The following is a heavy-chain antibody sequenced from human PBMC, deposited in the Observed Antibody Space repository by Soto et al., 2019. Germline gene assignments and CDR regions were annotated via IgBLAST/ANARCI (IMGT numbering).Heavy chain of an antibody. D-gene: IGHD2-2*03. V-gene: IGHV4-59*01. CDR2: IYYTGNT. CDR3: AAGLDHNKVGY. J-gene: IGHJ4*02. Sequence: QVRLQESGPGLVKPSETLSLTCTVSGGSISPSYWNWVRQPPGKRPEWIGCIYYTGNTHYNPSLKSRVTISRDTSTNQFPLELTSVTAADTAMYFCAAGLDHNKVGYWGQGTLVTVSS. CDR1: GGSISPSY.